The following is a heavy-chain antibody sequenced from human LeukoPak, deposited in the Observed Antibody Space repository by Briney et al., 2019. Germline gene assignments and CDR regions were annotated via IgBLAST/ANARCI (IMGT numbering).Heavy chain of an antibody. D-gene: IGHD3-10*01. J-gene: IGHJ4*02. CDR2: ISSSGSTI. CDR1: GFRFSDYY. Sequence: PGGSLRLSCAASGFRFSDYYMSWIRQAPGKGQEWVSHISSSGSTIYYADSMKGRITISRDNAKNSLYLQMNSLRAEDTAVYYCARALWLGEGFFDYWGQGTLVTVSS. CDR3: ARALWLGEGFFDY. V-gene: IGHV3-11*04.